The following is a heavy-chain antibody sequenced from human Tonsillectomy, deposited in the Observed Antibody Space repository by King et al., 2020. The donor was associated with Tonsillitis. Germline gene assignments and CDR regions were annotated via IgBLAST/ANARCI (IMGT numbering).Heavy chain of an antibody. Sequence: VQLPQSGPGLVKPSQTLSLTCAISGDSVSSNSAAWTWIRQSPSRGLEWLGRTYYRSKWYNDYAVSVKSRITINPDTSKNQFSLQLKSVTPEDTAVYYCARDREYCGGDCSAGVDYWGQGTLVTVSS. CDR1: GDSVSSNSAA. CDR2: TYYRSKWYN. J-gene: IGHJ4*02. V-gene: IGHV6-1*01. D-gene: IGHD2-21*02. CDR3: ARDREYCGGDCSAGVDY.